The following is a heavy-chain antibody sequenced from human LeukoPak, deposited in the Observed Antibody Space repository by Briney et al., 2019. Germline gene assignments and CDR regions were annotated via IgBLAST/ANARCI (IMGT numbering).Heavy chain of an antibody. CDR2: IYNSGST. Sequence: TSETLSLTSTVSGGSISVYYWSWIRQPPGKGLEWIGYIYNSGSTNYNPSLKGRLTISVDTSKNQFSLKLSSVTAADTAVYYCARDRELGYWGQGTLVTVSS. CDR1: GGSISVYY. J-gene: IGHJ4*02. CDR3: ARDRELGY. V-gene: IGHV4-59*01. D-gene: IGHD3-10*01.